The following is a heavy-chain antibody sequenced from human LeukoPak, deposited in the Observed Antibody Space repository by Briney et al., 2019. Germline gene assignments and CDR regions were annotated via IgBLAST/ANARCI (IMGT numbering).Heavy chain of an antibody. Sequence: GGSLRLSCAASGFTASSNYMSCVRQAPGPGLECVSVIYGGVSTYYADSVKGRFTISRDNSKNTLYLQMNSLRAEDTAVYYCARSRLGPYILTGYTDFDYWGQGTLVTVSS. V-gene: IGHV3-66*01. CDR3: ARSRLGPYILTGYTDFDY. CDR1: GFTASSNY. J-gene: IGHJ4*02. D-gene: IGHD3-9*01. CDR2: IYGGVST.